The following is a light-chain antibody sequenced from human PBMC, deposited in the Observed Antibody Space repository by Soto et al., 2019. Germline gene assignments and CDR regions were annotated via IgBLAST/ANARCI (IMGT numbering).Light chain of an antibody. CDR3: QQYGSSPET. CDR2: VAS. Sequence: EIVLPQSPGTLSLSPGERATLSCRASQSVSSSYLAWYQQKPGQAPRLLIYVASSRATGIPDRFSGSGSGTDFTLTISRLEPEDFAVYYCQQYGSSPETFGQGTKVEIK. V-gene: IGKV3-20*01. J-gene: IGKJ1*01. CDR1: QSVSSSY.